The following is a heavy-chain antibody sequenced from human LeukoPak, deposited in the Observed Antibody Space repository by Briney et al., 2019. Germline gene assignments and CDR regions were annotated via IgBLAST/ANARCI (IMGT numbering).Heavy chain of an antibody. CDR1: GFTFSSYS. CDR2: ISSSSSYI. J-gene: IGHJ4*02. Sequence: GGSLRLSCAASGFTFSSYSMNWVRQAPGKGLEWVSSISSSSSYIYYADSVKGRFTISRDNAKNSLYLQMNSLRAEDTAVYYCARDSEPDFWSGYYCLDYWGQGTLVTVSS. CDR3: ARDSEPDFWSGYYCLDY. V-gene: IGHV3-21*01. D-gene: IGHD3-3*01.